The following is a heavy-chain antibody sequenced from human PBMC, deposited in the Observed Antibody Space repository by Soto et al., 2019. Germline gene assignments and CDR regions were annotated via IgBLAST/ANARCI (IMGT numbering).Heavy chain of an antibody. V-gene: IGHV1-46*01. CDR2: INPSGGST. CDR1: GYTFSTYY. D-gene: IGHD4-4*01. Sequence: GASVKVSCKASGYTFSTYYMHWVRQAPGQGYEWMGIINPSGGSTTYAQKFQGRVTMTRDTSRTTVYMELSSLKSEDTAVYYCARYDYNGYYFDYWGQGTLVTVSS. J-gene: IGHJ4*02. CDR3: ARYDYNGYYFDY.